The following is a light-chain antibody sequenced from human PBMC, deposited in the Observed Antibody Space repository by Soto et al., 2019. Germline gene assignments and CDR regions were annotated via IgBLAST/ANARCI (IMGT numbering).Light chain of an antibody. Sequence: EIALKQSPANLSLSPGESATISCRASQSVSSYLAWYQQKPGQAPRLLIYDASNRATGIPARFSGSRSGTDFTLTISSLEPDDFAVYYCQQRSNWPPTWPFGQVNKVENK. J-gene: IGKJ1*01. CDR2: DAS. V-gene: IGKV3-11*01. CDR1: QSVSSY. CDR3: QQRSNWPPTWP.